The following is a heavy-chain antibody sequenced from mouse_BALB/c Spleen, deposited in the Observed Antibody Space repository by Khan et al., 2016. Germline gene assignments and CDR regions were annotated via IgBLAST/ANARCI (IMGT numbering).Heavy chain of an antibody. V-gene: IGHV3-2*02. CDR3: ARSGALYDNFHC. Sequence: EVQLQESGPGLVKPSQSLSLTCTVTGYSITSDYAWNWIRQFPGIKLECMGHISYSGRTSHNPSLQSRISITRDTSTHQFFLQLNSVTALDPATLDCARSGALYDNFHCWGQVALVSVSA. CDR1: GYSITSDYA. J-gene: IGHJ3*01. CDR2: ISYSGRT. D-gene: IGHD2-1*01.